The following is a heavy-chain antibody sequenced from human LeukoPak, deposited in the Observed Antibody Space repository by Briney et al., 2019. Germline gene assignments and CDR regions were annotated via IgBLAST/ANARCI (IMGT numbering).Heavy chain of an antibody. CDR3: AKAWELLDAFDI. CDR1: GFTFSSYA. D-gene: IGHD1-26*01. Sequence: GGSLRLSCAASGFTFSSYAMSWVRQAPGKGLEWVSAISGSGGSTYYADSVEGRFTISRDNSKNTLYLQMNSLRAEDTAVYYCAKAWELLDAFDIWGQGTMVTVSS. V-gene: IGHV3-23*01. CDR2: ISGSGGST. J-gene: IGHJ3*02.